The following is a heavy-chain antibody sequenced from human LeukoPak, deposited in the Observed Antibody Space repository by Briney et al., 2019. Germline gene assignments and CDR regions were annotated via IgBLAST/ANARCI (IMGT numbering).Heavy chain of an antibody. J-gene: IGHJ4*02. CDR1: GFTFDDYG. V-gene: IGHV3-23*01. CDR2: ISNSDGTT. CDR3: AKATGYLL. Sequence: PGGSLRLSCAASGFTFDDYGMSWVRQAPGKGLEWVSTISNSDGTTYYADSVKGRFTISRDDSENTLSLQMNSLRAEDTAVYYCAKATGYLLWGQGTLVTVSS. D-gene: IGHD1-14*01.